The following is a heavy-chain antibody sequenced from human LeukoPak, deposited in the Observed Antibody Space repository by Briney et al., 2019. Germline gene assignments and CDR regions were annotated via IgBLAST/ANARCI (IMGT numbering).Heavy chain of an antibody. D-gene: IGHD1-26*01. CDR3: ARDRGAAGFDP. Sequence: PSETLSLTRIVPGGSISGYYWSWIRQPPGKGPEWIGYIYYRGSTDYNPSLKSRVTISVDTSKNQFSLRVRSVTAADTAVYYCARDRGAAGFDPWGQGTLVTVSS. V-gene: IGHV4-59*01. CDR1: GGSISGYY. CDR2: IYYRGST. J-gene: IGHJ5*02.